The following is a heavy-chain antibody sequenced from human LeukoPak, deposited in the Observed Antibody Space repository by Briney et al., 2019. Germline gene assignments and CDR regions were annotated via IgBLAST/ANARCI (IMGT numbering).Heavy chain of an antibody. D-gene: IGHD3-16*01. J-gene: IGHJ3*02. CDR1: GYTFTSNG. CDR2: ISAYNGNT. V-gene: IGHV1-18*01. CDR3: AKGGSNSPATLAFEI. Sequence: ASVKVSCKAYGYTFTSNGISWVRQAPGQGLEWMGWISAYNGNTNYAQKLQGRVTMTTDTSTSTAYMELRSLRFDDTAVYYCAKGGSNSPATLAFEIWGQGTTVTVSS.